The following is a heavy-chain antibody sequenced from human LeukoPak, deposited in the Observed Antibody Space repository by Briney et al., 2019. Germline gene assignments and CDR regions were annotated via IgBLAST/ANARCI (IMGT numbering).Heavy chain of an antibody. J-gene: IGHJ4*02. CDR1: GFPLSSKS. Sequence: GGSLSLSCAASGFPLSSKSMNWVRQAPGKGLEWVSYITSNSRTIYYADSVKGRFTISRDNAKNSLYLQMNSLRAEDTAVYYCASPLRFGGYWGQGTLVTVSS. V-gene: IGHV3-48*01. CDR2: ITSNSRTI. CDR3: ASPLRFGGY. D-gene: IGHD3-16*01.